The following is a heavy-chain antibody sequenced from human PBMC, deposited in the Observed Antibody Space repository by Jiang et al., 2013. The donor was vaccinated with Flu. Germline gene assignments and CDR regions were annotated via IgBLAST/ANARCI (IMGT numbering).Heavy chain of an antibody. V-gene: IGHV5-51*01. J-gene: IGHJ4*02. D-gene: IGHD1-26*01. CDR3: AAQIVGDTGFDY. CDR2: IYPGDSDT. Sequence: IIYPGDSDTRYSPSFQGQATISADKSISTAYLQWSSLKASDTAMYYCAAQIVGDTGFDYWGQGTLVTVSS.